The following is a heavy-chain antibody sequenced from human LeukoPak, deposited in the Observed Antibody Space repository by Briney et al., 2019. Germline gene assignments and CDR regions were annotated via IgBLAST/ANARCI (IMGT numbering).Heavy chain of an antibody. J-gene: IGHJ5*02. D-gene: IGHD2-2*01. Sequence: GGSLRLSCAATGFTFSTYWMQWVRQAPGQGLVWVSRINSDGSSTSYADSVKGRFTISRDNAKNTLYLQMDSLRAEDTAVYYCARGRGYCSSTSCLNWFDPWGQGTLVTVSS. CDR1: GFTFSTYW. V-gene: IGHV3-74*01. CDR3: ARGRGYCSSTSCLNWFDP. CDR2: INSDGSST.